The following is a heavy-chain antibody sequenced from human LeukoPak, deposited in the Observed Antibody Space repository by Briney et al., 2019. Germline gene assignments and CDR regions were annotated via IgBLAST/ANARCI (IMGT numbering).Heavy chain of an antibody. CDR3: ASGSYYFDY. CDR2: IYTSGST. D-gene: IGHD2-2*03. Sequence: PSQTLSLTCTVSGGSISSGSYYWSWIRQPAGKGLEWIGRIYTSGSTNYSPSLKSRVTISVDTSKNQFSLKLSSVTAADTAVYYCASGSYYFDYWGQGTLVTVSS. J-gene: IGHJ4*02. CDR1: GGSISSGSYY. V-gene: IGHV4-61*02.